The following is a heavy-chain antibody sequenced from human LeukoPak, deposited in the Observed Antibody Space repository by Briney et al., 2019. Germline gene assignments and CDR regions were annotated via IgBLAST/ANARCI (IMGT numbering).Heavy chain of an antibody. D-gene: IGHD3-10*01. V-gene: IGHV3-7*03. J-gene: IGHJ3*02. CDR1: GFTFSSYW. Sequence: GGSLRLSCAASGFTFSSYWMSWVRQAPGKGLEWVANIKQDGSEKYYVDSVKGRFTISRDNAKNSLYLQMNSLRAEDMALYYCAKDTVRFGELWSYNAFDIWGQGTMVTVSS. CDR2: IKQDGSEK. CDR3: AKDTVRFGELWSYNAFDI.